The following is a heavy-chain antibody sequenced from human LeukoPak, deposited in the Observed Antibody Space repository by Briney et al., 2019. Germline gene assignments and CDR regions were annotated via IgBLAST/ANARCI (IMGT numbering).Heavy chain of an antibody. CDR3: ARQGRGDSAYLDY. CDR2: IYYSGSI. Sequence: SETLSLTCTVSGDSISSSAYCWGWIRQPPGKGLEWIGSIYYSGSIYYNPSLKSRVTISVDTSKNQFSLKLSSVTAADTAVYYCARQGRGDSAYLDYWGQGTLVTVSS. V-gene: IGHV4-39*01. CDR1: GDSISSSAYC. D-gene: IGHD3-22*01. J-gene: IGHJ4*02.